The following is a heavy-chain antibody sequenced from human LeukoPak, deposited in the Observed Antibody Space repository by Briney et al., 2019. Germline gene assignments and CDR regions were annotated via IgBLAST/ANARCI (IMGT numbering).Heavy chain of an antibody. J-gene: IGHJ4*02. D-gene: IGHD3-10*01. Sequence: PGRSLRLSCAASGFTFSSYGMHWVRQAPGKGLEWVAFIRYDGSNKYYADSVKGRFTISRDNSKNTLYLQMNSLRAEDTAVYYCAKEVAVRGGGFDYWGQGTLVTVSS. V-gene: IGHV3-30*02. CDR2: IRYDGSNK. CDR1: GFTFSSYG. CDR3: AKEVAVRGGGFDY.